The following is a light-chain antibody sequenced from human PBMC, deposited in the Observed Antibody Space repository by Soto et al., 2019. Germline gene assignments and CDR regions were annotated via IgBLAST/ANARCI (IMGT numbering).Light chain of an antibody. J-gene: IGKJ4*01. Sequence: EKVLTQSPGTLALSPGERATLSCRASQSVSSSYLAWYQQKPCQAPRLLIYGASSRATGIPDRFSGSGSGTDFTLTSSRLEPEDFAVYYCQQYGSSPPQLTFGGGTKVEIK. CDR1: QSVSSSY. CDR3: QQYGSSPPQLT. V-gene: IGKV3-20*01. CDR2: GAS.